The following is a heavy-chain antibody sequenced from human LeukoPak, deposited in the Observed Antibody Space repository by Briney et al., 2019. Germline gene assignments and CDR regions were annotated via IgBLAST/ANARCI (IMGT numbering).Heavy chain of an antibody. CDR3: ARGGLFRYGGTSGDY. CDR1: GFTFSSYS. V-gene: IGHV3-21*01. Sequence: GGSLRLSCAASGFTFSSYSMNWVRQAPGKGLEWVSSISSSSSYIYYADSVKGRFTISRDNAKNTLYLHMSNLRGDDMAVYYCARGGLFRYGGTSGDYWGQGTLVTVSS. CDR2: ISSSSSYI. J-gene: IGHJ4*02. D-gene: IGHD4/OR15-4a*01.